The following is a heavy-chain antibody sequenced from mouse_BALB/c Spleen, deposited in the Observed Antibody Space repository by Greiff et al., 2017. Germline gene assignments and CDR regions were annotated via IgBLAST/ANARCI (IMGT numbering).Heavy chain of an antibody. CDR2: IDPYNGGT. Sequence: VQLQQSGPELGKPGASVKISCKASGYSFTGYNMYWVKQSHRKSLEWIGYIDPYNGGTSYNQRSKGKATLTVDKSSSTAYMHLNSLTSEDAAIYYCARWDDYFDYWGQGTTLTVSS. V-gene: IGHV1S135*01. D-gene: IGHD4-1*01. CDR3: ARWDDYFDY. J-gene: IGHJ2*01. CDR1: GYSFTGYN.